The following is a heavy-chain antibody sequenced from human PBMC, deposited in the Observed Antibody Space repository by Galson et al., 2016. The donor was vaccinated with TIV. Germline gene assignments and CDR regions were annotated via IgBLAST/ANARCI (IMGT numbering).Heavy chain of an antibody. J-gene: IGHJ6*02. Sequence: SLRLSCAASGFSFDDYAMHWVRQAPGKGLEWVSGISSNSVYIGYASSVKGRFTISRDNAKKSLNLQMNSLRGDDTALYYCAKGRGYSYASAQDYYYGFDVWAQGPTVTVSS. CDR1: GFSFDDYA. D-gene: IGHD5-18*01. CDR2: ISSNSVYI. V-gene: IGHV3-9*01. CDR3: AKGRGYSYASAQDYYYGFDV.